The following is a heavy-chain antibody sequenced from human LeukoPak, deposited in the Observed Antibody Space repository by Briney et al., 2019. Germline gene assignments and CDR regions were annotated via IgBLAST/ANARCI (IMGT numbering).Heavy chain of an antibody. D-gene: IGHD6-13*01. Sequence: PSETLTLTCAVYGGSFSGYYWSWIRQPPGKGLEWIGEINHSGSTNYNPSLKSRVTISVDTSKNQFSLKLSSVTAADTAVYYCARVPAGYSSSWSSGPYYYYGMDVWGQGTTVTVSS. CDR1: GGSFSGYY. J-gene: IGHJ6*02. V-gene: IGHV4-34*01. CDR3: ARVPAGYSSSWSSGPYYYYGMDV. CDR2: INHSGST.